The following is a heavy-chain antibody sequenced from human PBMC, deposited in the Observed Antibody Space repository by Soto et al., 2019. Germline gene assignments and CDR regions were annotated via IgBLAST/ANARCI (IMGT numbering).Heavy chain of an antibody. V-gene: IGHV1-2*04. J-gene: IGHJ6*02. CDR3: ARDVREAAGLYYYYYGMDV. CDR1: GYTFTGYY. D-gene: IGHD6-13*01. CDR2: INPNSGGT. Sequence: ASVKVSCKASGYTFTGYYMHWVRQAPGQGLEWMGWINPNSGGTNYAQKFQGWVTMTRDTSISTAYMELSRLRSDDTAVYYCARDVREAAGLYYYYYGMDVWGQGTTVTVSS.